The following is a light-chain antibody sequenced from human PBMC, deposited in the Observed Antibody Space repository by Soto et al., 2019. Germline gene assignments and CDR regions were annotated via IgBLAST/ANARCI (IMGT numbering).Light chain of an antibody. J-gene: IGLJ2*01. CDR3: QSYDSSNQVV. V-gene: IGLV6-57*02. CDR1: SGSIASNY. Sequence: NFMLTQPHSVSESPGKTVTISCTGSSGSIASNYVQWYQQRPVSAPTTVIYEDNQRPSGVPDRFSGSIDSSSNSASLTISGLKTEDEADYYCQSYDSSNQVVFGGGTKLTVL. CDR2: EDN.